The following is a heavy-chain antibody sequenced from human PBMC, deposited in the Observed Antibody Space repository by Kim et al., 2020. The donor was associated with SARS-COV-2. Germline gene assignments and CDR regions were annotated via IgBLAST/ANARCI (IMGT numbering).Heavy chain of an antibody. CDR2: IYYSGST. V-gene: IGHV4-59*08. CDR3: AKLISSSATIWYYYYYGLDV. D-gene: IGHD6-13*01. Sequence: SETLSLTCTVSGGSISSYYWRWIRQHPGKGLEWIGSIYYSGSTNYNPSLKSRVTISVDTSKNQFSLKLSSVTAADTAVYYCAKLISSSATIWYYYYYGLDVWGQGTTVTVSS. CDR1: GGSISSYY. J-gene: IGHJ6*02.